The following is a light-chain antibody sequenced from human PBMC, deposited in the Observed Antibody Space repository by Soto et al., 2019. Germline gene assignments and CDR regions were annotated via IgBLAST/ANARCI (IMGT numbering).Light chain of an antibody. CDR1: SSNIGSNY. CDR3: AAWDDSLSVVV. Sequence: QSVLTQPPSASGTPGQRVTISCSGSSSNIGSNYVYWYQQLPGTAPKLLIYRNNQRPSGVPDRLSGSKSGTSASLVISGLRSEDEADYYCAAWDDSLSVVVFGGGTKVTVL. J-gene: IGLJ2*01. V-gene: IGLV1-47*01. CDR2: RNN.